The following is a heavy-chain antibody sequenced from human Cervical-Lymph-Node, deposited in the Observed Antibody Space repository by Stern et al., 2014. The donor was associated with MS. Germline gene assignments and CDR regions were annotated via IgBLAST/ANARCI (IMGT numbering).Heavy chain of an antibody. J-gene: IGHJ6*02. Sequence: QLQLQESGPGLVKHSETLSLTCTVSGVSVSSYYWSWIRQSPGKGLEWIGYFYYSGSTNYNPSLKSRVTISVDTSKNQFSLKLSSVTAADTAVYYCARHDSYDYNPMDVWGQGTTVTVSS. CDR2: FYYSGST. D-gene: IGHD5-18*01. CDR3: ARHDSYDYNPMDV. V-gene: IGHV4-59*08. CDR1: GVSVSSYY.